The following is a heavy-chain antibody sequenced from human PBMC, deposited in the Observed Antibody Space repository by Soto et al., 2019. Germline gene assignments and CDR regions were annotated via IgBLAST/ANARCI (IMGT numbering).Heavy chain of an antibody. CDR3: VKGGWLDY. CDR1: GFPFSTYD. D-gene: IGHD6-19*01. Sequence: VGSLRLSCAASGFPFSTYDMSWVRQAPGKGLEWVSVLRGSGGSTYYADSVKGRFTISRDNSKNALYLQMNSLRAEDTAVYYCVKGGWLDYWGQGTLVTVSS. V-gene: IGHV3-23*01. CDR2: LRGSGGST. J-gene: IGHJ4*02.